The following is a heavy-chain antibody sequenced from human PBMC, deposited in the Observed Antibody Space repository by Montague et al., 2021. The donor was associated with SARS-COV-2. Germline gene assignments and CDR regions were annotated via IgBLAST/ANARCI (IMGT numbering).Heavy chain of an antibody. V-gene: IGHV3-13*04. CDR1: GFSFSHYD. J-gene: IGHJ6*02. Sequence: SLRLSCAASGFSFSHYDMYWVRQATGKGLESVSGIDTAGHTYYPGSVKGRFTIPRENANNSLYLQMNSLRDGDTAVYYCARDTTVQYYYAMDFWAQGTRVTVS. CDR2: IDTAGHT. CDR3: ARDTTVQYYYAMDF. D-gene: IGHD3-16*01.